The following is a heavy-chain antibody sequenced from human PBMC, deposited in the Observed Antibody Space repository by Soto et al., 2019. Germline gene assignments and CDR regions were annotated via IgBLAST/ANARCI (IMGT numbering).Heavy chain of an antibody. CDR1: GFTFSSYA. J-gene: IGHJ4*02. D-gene: IGHD5-12*01. V-gene: IGHV3-64D*06. CDR3: VKSRGGNNFDFFD. CDR2: IRGNGDPP. Sequence: PGGSLRLSCSASGFTFSSYAMHWVRQAPGKGLEYVSGIRGNGDPPFYADSVKGRFTISRDNSKNTLYLQMSSLSADDRAVYYCVKSRGGNNFDFFDWGQGALVTVSS.